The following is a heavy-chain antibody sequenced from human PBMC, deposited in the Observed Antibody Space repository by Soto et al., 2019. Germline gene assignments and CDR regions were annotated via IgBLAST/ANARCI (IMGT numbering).Heavy chain of an antibody. J-gene: IGHJ4*02. V-gene: IGHV3-11*06. CDR1: GFTFSDYY. Sequence: QVQLVESGGGLVKPGGSLRLSCAASGFTFSDYYMSWIRQAPGQGLELVSYISSRSSYTNYADSVKGRFTISRDNAKTSLYLQMNSLRAEDTAIYYCARDFGQYQLLLGYWGQGALVTVSS. CDR2: ISSRSSYT. CDR3: ARDFGQYQLLLGY. D-gene: IGHD2-2*01.